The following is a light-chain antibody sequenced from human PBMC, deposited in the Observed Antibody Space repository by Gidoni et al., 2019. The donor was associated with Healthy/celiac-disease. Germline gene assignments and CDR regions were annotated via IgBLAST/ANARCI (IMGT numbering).Light chain of an antibody. CDR1: QSVLYSSNNKNY. CDR3: QQYYSTPFT. CDR2: WAS. V-gene: IGKV4-1*01. Sequence: DIVMTQSPDSLSVSLGERATINCKSSQSVLYSSNNKNYLAWYQQKPGQPPKLLIYWASTRESGVPDRFSGSGSGTDVTLTISSLQAEDVAVYYCQQYYSTPFTFGPXTKVDIK. J-gene: IGKJ3*01.